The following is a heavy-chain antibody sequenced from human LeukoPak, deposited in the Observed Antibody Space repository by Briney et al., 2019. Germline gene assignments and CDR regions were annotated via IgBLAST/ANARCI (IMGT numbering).Heavy chain of an antibody. J-gene: IGHJ3*02. CDR3: ARSRRYQLLRHAFDI. D-gene: IGHD2-2*01. Sequence: PSETLSLTCAVYGGSFSGYYWSWIRQPPGKGLEWIGEINHSGSTNYNPSLKSRVTISVDTSKNQFSLKLSSVTAADTAVHYCARSRRYQLLRHAFDIWGQGTMVTVSS. V-gene: IGHV4-34*01. CDR2: INHSGST. CDR1: GGSFSGYY.